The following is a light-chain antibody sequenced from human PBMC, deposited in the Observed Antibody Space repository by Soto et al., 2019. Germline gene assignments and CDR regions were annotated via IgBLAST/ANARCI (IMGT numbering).Light chain of an antibody. J-gene: IGKJ1*01. CDR2: GAS. CDR3: QQSHNWPRT. Sequence: EIVLTQSPGTLSLSPVERATLSCMASQSVSSSYLAWYQQKPGQAPRLLIYGASSRATGIPARFSGSGSGTDFTLTISSLEPEDFAVYYCQQSHNWPRTFGQGTKVDI. CDR1: QSVSSSY. V-gene: IGKV3D-20*02.